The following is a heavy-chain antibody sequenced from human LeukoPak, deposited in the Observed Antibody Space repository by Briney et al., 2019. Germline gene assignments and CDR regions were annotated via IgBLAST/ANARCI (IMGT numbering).Heavy chain of an antibody. V-gene: IGHV4-39*01. J-gene: IGHJ6*02. CDR2: ITNTEST. D-gene: IGHD3-10*01. Sequence: SETLSLTCTVSGGSISNSAYYWLWIRQPPGKGLEWIGTITNTESTYGNPSLKSRDSISIDTSKTQISLKLTSVTAADTAVFYCARKAPGTSMDVWGQGTPVTVSS. CDR3: ARKAPGTSMDV. CDR1: GGSISNSAYY.